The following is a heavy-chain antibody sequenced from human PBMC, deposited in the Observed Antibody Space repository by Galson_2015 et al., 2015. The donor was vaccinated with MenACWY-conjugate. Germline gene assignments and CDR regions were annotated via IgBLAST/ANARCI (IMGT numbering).Heavy chain of an antibody. CDR2: ISSSSSTI. V-gene: IGHV3-48*04. CDR3: AREVSGYDYWYFDL. CDR1: GFTFSSYI. Sequence: SLRLSCAASGFTFSSYIMNWVRQAPGKGLEWVSYISSSSSTIYYADSVRGRFTISRDNAKNSLYLQMNSLRAEDTAVYYCAREVSGYDYWYFDLWGRGTLVTVSS. J-gene: IGHJ2*01. D-gene: IGHD5-12*01.